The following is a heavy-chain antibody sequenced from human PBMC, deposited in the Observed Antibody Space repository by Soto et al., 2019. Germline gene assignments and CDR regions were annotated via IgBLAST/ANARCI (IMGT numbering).Heavy chain of an antibody. V-gene: IGHV3-30-3*01. CDR1: GFTFRSYA. Sequence: GSLRLSCAASGFTFRSYAMHWVRQAPGKGLEWVAVISYDGSNKYYADSVKGRFTISRDNSKNTLYLQMNSLRAEDTAVYYCARDAIYRDYGMDVWGQGTTVTVSS. CDR3: ARDAIYRDYGMDV. CDR2: ISYDGSNK. J-gene: IGHJ6*02. D-gene: IGHD4-4*01.